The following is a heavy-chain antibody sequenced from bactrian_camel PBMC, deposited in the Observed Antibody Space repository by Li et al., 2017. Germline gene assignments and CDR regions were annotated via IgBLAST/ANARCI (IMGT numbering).Heavy chain of an antibody. J-gene: IGHJ4*01. V-gene: IGHV3S36*01. CDR1: GLAFDDYA. CDR2: INSAGGST. CDR3: TLFDY. Sequence: VQLVESGGGLVQAGGSLRLSCAVSGLAFDDYAMGWFRQAPGKGLEWVSTINSAGGSTYYADSVKGRFTISRDNAKNIVYLQMNNLKSEDTARYFCTLFDYWGQGTQVTVS.